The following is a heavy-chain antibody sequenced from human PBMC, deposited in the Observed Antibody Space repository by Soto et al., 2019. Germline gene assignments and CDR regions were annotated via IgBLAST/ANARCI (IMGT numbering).Heavy chain of an antibody. Sequence: VGSLRLSCDAFGFTLRNYAMTWIRQAPGKGLEWVSLISANDVGTYYAESVKTRFTISTDQSRNTVYLQMDSLRADDTAIYYCAKAKNDYNWDNRPPFDYWGQGTLVTVSS. CDR2: ISANDVGT. D-gene: IGHD1-20*01. CDR1: GFTLRNYA. V-gene: IGHV3-23*01. CDR3: AKAKNDYNWDNRPPFDY. J-gene: IGHJ4*02.